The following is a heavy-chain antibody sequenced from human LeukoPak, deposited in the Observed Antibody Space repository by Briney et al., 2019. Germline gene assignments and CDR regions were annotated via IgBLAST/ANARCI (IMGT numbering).Heavy chain of an antibody. CDR1: GGSISSGSYY. D-gene: IGHD5-24*01. CDR3: ARTKRDGYNLSRFYYYYSMDV. Sequence: SETLSLTCTVSGGSISSGSYYWSWIRQPAGKGLEWIGRIYTSGSTNYNPSLKSRVTISVDTSKNQFSLKLSSVTAADTAVYYCARTKRDGYNLSRFYYYYSMDVWGQGTTVTVSS. J-gene: IGHJ6*02. V-gene: IGHV4-61*02. CDR2: IYTSGST.